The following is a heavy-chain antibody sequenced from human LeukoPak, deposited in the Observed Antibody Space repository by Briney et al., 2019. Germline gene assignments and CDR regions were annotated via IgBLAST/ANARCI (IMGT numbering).Heavy chain of an antibody. D-gene: IGHD2-15*01. V-gene: IGHV5-51*01. CDR1: GYSFNSYW. J-gene: IGHJ4*02. Sequence: GESPKISCKGSGYSFNSYWIGWVRQMPGKGLEWMGIIYPGDSDTRYSPPFQGQVTISVDKSISTAYLQWSALKASDTAMYYCGRLTYCSGASCYLDYWGQGTLVTVPS. CDR2: IYPGDSDT. CDR3: GRLTYCSGASCYLDY.